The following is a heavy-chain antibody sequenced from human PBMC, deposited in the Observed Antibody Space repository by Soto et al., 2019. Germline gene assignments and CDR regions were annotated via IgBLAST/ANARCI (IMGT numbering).Heavy chain of an antibody. V-gene: IGHV1-69*13. Sequence: ASVKVSCKASGGTFSSYAISWVRQAPGQGLEWMGGIIPIFCTANYAQKFQGRVTITADESTSTAYMELSSLRSEDTAVYYCAREMGDYRHYYYYGMDVWGQGTTVTVSS. CDR3: AREMGDYRHYYYYGMDV. CDR1: GGTFSSYA. CDR2: IIPIFCTA. J-gene: IGHJ6*02. D-gene: IGHD4-4*01.